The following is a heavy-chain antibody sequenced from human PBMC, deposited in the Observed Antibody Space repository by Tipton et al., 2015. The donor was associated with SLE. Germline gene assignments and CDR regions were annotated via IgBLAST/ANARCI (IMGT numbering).Heavy chain of an antibody. V-gene: IGHV3-21*01. Sequence: SLRLSCTASGFTFSSYSMNWVRQAPGKGLEWVSSITTSSTYIYYEDSVKGRFTISRDNARDSLYLQMNSLRAEDTAVYYCARDLSSYGYYYFDYWGQGTLVTVSS. CDR2: ITTSSTYI. J-gene: IGHJ4*02. CDR1: GFTFSSYS. D-gene: IGHD5-18*01. CDR3: ARDLSSYGYYYFDY.